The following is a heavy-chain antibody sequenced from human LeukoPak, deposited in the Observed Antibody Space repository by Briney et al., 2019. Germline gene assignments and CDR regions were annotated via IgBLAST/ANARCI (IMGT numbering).Heavy chain of an antibody. Sequence: ASVKVSCKASGGTFSSYAISWVRQAPGQGLEWMGGIIPIFGTANYAQKFQGRVTITTDESTSTAYMELSSLRSEDTAVYYCASSNYSRYYDFWSVYYPRELIYWGQGTLVTVSS. J-gene: IGHJ4*02. CDR1: GGTFSSYA. CDR2: IIPIFGTA. D-gene: IGHD3-3*01. V-gene: IGHV1-69*05. CDR3: ASSNYSRYYDFWSVYYPRELIY.